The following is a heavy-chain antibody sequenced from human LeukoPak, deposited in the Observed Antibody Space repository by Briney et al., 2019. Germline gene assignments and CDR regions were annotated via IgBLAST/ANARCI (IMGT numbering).Heavy chain of an antibody. J-gene: IGHJ4*02. V-gene: IGHV3-66*01. CDR3: AKGSSVAGTIFGY. D-gene: IGHD6-19*01. CDR1: GFSFTDYP. Sequence: PGGSLRLSCATSGFSFTDYPMSWVRQAPGKGLEWVSIIYGVGSTYYADSVKGRFTISRDNSKNTLYLQMDSLRAEGTALYYCAKGSSVAGTIFGYWGQGTLVTVSS. CDR2: IYGVGST.